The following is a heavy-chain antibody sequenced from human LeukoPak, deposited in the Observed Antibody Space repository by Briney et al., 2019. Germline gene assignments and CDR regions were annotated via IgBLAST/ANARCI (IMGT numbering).Heavy chain of an antibody. Sequence: PSETLSLTCTVSGGSISSYYWSWIRQPPGKGLEWIGYIYYSGSTNYNPPLKSRVTISVDTSKNQFSLKLSSVTAADTAVYYCVRETGDSNAFDIWGQGTMVTVSS. J-gene: IGHJ3*02. CDR1: GGSISSYY. CDR3: VRETGDSNAFDI. V-gene: IGHV4-59*01. CDR2: IYYSGST. D-gene: IGHD3-3*01.